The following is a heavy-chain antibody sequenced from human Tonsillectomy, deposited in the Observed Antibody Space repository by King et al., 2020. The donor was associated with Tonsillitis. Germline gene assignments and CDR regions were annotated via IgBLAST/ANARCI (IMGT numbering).Heavy chain of an antibody. V-gene: IGHV3-30*18. CDR2: ISYDGGNR. Sequence: VQLVESGGGVVQPGRSLRLSCAASGFTFSNYGMHWVRQAPGKGLEWVALISYDGGNRYYAESVKGRLTIFRDNSKNTLYLQMNSLRAEDTAVFYCAKDRAVADDYFDFWGQGTLVTVSS. CDR3: AKDRAVADDYFDF. CDR1: GFTFSNYG. J-gene: IGHJ4*02. D-gene: IGHD6-19*01.